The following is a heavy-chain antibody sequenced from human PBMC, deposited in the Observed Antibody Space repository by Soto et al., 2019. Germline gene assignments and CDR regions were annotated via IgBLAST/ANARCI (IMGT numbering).Heavy chain of an antibody. CDR1: GYTFTSYD. J-gene: IGHJ4*02. CDR3: ARGQLTTKPDF. D-gene: IGHD4-17*01. CDR2: MNPDTGNT. V-gene: IGHV1-8*01. Sequence: QVQLLQSGPEVKKPGAPVKVSCKASGYTFTSYDINWIRQASGQGLEWMGWMNPDTGNTRYAQKFQGRLILTRDTSIGTAYMELSSLRSDDTAVYYCARGQLTTKPDFWGQGTLVSVSS.